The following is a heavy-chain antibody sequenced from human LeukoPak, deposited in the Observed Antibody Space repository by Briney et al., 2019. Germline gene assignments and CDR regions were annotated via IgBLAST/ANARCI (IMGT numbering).Heavy chain of an antibody. J-gene: IGHJ1*01. Sequence: SETLSLTCAVYGGSFSGYYWSWIRQPPGKGLEWIGEINHSGSTNYNPSLKSRVTISVDTSKNQFSLKLSSVTAADTAVYYCARGSPRNPRHWGQGTLVTVSS. CDR3: ARGSPRNPRH. CDR1: GGSFSGYY. D-gene: IGHD1-14*01. CDR2: INHSGST. V-gene: IGHV4-34*01.